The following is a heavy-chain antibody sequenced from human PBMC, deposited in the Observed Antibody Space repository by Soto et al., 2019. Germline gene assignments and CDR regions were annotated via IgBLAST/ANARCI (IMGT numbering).Heavy chain of an antibody. CDR2: IKSKTDGGTT. CDR3: TTTAGGEWSFYYYYMDV. CDR1: GFTFSNAW. D-gene: IGHD3-16*01. Sequence: GGSLRLSCAASGFTFSNAWMSWVRQAPGKGLEWVGRIKSKTDGGTTDYAAPVKGRFTISRDDSKNTLYLQMNSLKTEDTAVYYCTTTAGGEWSFYYYYMDVWGKGTTVTVSS. V-gene: IGHV3-15*01. J-gene: IGHJ6*03.